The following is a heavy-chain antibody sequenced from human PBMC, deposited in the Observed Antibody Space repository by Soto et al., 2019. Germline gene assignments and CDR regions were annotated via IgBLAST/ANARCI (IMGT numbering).Heavy chain of an antibody. CDR2: ISSSGSTI. V-gene: IGHV3-48*03. J-gene: IGHJ5*02. D-gene: IGHD3-22*01. CDR3: ARVGAMIVVSGWFDP. Sequence: LRLSCAASGFTFSSYEMNWVRQAPGKGLEWVSYISSSGSTIYYADSVKGRFTISRDNAKNSLYLQMNSLRAEDTAVYYCARVGAMIVVSGWFDPCGQGTLVTVSS. CDR1: GFTFSSYE.